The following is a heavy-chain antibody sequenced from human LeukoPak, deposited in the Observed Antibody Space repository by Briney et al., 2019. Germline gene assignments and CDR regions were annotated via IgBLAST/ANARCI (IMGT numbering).Heavy chain of an antibody. V-gene: IGHV3-23*01. CDR1: GFTFSSYA. D-gene: IGHD1-26*01. CDR3: AKDLWELPTVFDY. CDR2: ISGSGGST. J-gene: IGHJ4*02. Sequence: GGSLRLSCAASGFTFSSYAMSWVRQAPGKGLEWVSAISGSGGSTYYADSVKDRFTISRDNSKNTLYLQMNSLRAEDTAVYYCAKDLWELPTVFDYWGQGTLVTVSS.